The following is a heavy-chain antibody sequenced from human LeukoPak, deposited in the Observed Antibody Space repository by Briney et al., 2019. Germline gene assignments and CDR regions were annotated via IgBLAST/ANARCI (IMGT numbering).Heavy chain of an antibody. Sequence: PGGSLRLSCAASGFTFSSYSMNWVRQAPGKGLGWVSSISSSSSYIYYADSVKGRFTISRDNAKNSLYLQMNSLRAEDTAVYYCARDWVDAFDIWGQGTLVTVSS. D-gene: IGHD3-16*01. CDR3: ARDWVDAFDI. CDR2: ISSSSSYI. J-gene: IGHJ3*02. V-gene: IGHV3-21*01. CDR1: GFTFSSYS.